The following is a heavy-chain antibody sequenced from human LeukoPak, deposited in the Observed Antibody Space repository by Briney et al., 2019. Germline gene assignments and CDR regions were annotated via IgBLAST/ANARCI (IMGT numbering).Heavy chain of an antibody. V-gene: IGHV5-51*01. J-gene: IGHJ2*01. D-gene: IGHD3-22*01. CDR3: ARRHIGGSYERWYFDL. CDR1: GYSFTNYW. Sequence: GESLKISCKGAGYSFTNYWIGWVRQMPGKGLEWMGIIYPGDSDTRYSPSFQGQVNISVDKSISTAYLQWSSLKASDTAMYYSARRHIGGSYERWYFDLWGRGTMVTVSS. CDR2: IYPGDSDT.